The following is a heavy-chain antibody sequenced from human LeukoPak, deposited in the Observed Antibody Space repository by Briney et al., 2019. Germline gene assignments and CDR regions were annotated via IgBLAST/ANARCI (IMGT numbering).Heavy chain of an antibody. J-gene: IGHJ3*02. V-gene: IGHV1-69*04. Sequence: SVKVSCKASGGTFSSYAISWVRQAPGQGLEWMGRIIPILGIANYAQKFQGRVTITADKSTSTAYMELSSLRSEDTAVYYCARRSGTDADDAFDIWGQGTMVTVSS. CDR2: IIPILGIA. CDR3: ARRSGTDADDAFDI. D-gene: IGHD6-13*01. CDR1: GGTFSSYA.